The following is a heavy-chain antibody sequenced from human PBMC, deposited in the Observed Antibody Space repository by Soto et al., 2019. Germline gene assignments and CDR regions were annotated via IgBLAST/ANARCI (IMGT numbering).Heavy chain of an antibody. CDR2: INHSGST. CDR3: ARGSIVVVPAAIFY. CDR1: GGSFSGYY. D-gene: IGHD2-2*01. J-gene: IGHJ4*02. Sequence: SETLSLSCGVYGGSFSGYYWSWIRQPPGKGLEWIGEINHSGSTNYNPSLKSRVTISVDTSKNQFSLKLSSVTAADTAVYYCARGSIVVVPAAIFYWSQGTLVTVSS. V-gene: IGHV4-34*01.